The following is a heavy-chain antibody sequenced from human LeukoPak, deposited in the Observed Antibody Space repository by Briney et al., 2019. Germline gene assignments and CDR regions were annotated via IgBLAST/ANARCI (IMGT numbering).Heavy chain of an antibody. CDR2: IYYSGGA. CDR1: GGSINYYY. Sequence: SETLSLTCTVSGGSINYYYWMWIRQPPGEGLEWIGYIYYSGGAHYNPSLKSRVTMLVDTSKNQFSLKLSSVTAADTAVYYCARYYSSGWPFDPWGQGTLVTVSS. CDR3: ARYYSSGWPFDP. J-gene: IGHJ5*02. V-gene: IGHV4-59*01. D-gene: IGHD6-19*01.